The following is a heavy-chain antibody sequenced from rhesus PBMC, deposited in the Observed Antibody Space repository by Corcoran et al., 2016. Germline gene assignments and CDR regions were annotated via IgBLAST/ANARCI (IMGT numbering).Heavy chain of an antibody. D-gene: IGHD6-25*01. CDR3: ARTSIAAAGKDDY. CDR1: GGSISDSYR. CDR2: IDGSSPST. Sequence: QVQLQESGPGVVKPSETLSLTCAVSGGSISDSYRWSWIRQPPGKGLEWIGYIDGSSPSTNYNPSLMRRVTLSKDTSKNQFSLKLSSVTAADTAVYYCARTSIAAAGKDDYWGQGVLVTVSS. J-gene: IGHJ4*01. V-gene: IGHV4S10*01.